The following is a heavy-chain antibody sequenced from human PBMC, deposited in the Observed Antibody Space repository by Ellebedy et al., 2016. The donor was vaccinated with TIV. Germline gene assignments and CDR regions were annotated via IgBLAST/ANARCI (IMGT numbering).Heavy chain of an antibody. CDR3: ARGATTDFDY. CDR1: GGSFSGYY. D-gene: IGHD5-12*01. J-gene: IGHJ4*02. Sequence: SETLSLXCAVYGGSFSGYYWSWIRQPPGKGLEWIGEINHSGSTNYNPSLKSRVTISVDTSKNQFSLKLSSVTAADTAVYYCARGATTDFDYWGQGTLVTVSS. CDR2: INHSGST. V-gene: IGHV4-34*01.